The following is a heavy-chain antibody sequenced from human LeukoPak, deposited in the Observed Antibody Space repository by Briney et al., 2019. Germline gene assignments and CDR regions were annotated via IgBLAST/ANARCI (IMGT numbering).Heavy chain of an antibody. CDR3: AELGITMIGGV. CDR1: GFTFNSYW. J-gene: IGHJ6*04. CDR2: INSDGSST. V-gene: IGHV3-74*01. Sequence: GGSMRLSCAASGFTFNSYWMLWVRQAPGTGLVWVSRINSDGSSTSYADSVKGRFTISRDNAKNSLYLQMNSLRAEDTAVYYCAELGITMIGGVWGKGTTVTTSS. D-gene: IGHD3-10*02.